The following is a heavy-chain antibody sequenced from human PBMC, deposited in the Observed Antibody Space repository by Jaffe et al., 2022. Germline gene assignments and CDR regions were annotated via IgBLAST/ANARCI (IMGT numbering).Heavy chain of an antibody. V-gene: IGHV4-38-2*02. D-gene: IGHD3-22*01. CDR3: ARESAGRRFYDSSGYYLERAFDI. Sequence: QVQLQESGPGLVKPSETLSLTCAVSGYSISSGYYWGWIRQPPGKGLEWIGSIYHSGSTYYNPSLKSRVTISVDTSKNQFSLKLSSVTAADTAVYYCARESAGRRFYDSSGYYLERAFDIWGQGTMVTVSS. CDR1: GYSISSGYY. J-gene: IGHJ3*02. CDR2: IYHSGST.